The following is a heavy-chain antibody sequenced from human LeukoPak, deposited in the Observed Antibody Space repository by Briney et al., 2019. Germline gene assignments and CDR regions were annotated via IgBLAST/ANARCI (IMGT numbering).Heavy chain of an antibody. CDR3: AREIGSYFDY. CDR1: GGSISSGGYS. J-gene: IGHJ4*02. CDR2: IYHSGST. D-gene: IGHD3-10*01. Sequence: SETLSLTCAVSGGSISSGGYSWRWIRQPPGKGLEWIGYIYHSGSTYYNPSLKSRVTISVDRSKNQFSLKLSSVTAADTAVYYCAREIGSYFDYWGQGTLVTVSS. V-gene: IGHV4-30-2*01.